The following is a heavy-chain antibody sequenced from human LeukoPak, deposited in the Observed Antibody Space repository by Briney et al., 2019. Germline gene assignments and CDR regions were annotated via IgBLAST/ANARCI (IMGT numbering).Heavy chain of an antibody. Sequence: SETLSLTCAVDGGTFTDFYWAWIRQPPGKGLEWIGEIKHSGSTNYSPSLKSRVTISLDTSKNQFFLRLTSVTAADTAVYYCAREDWYFDLWGRGTLVTVSS. J-gene: IGHJ2*01. CDR2: IKHSGST. CDR3: AREDWYFDL. V-gene: IGHV4-34*01. CDR1: GGTFTDFY.